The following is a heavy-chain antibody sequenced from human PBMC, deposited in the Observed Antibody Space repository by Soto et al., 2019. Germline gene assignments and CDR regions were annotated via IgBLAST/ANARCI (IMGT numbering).Heavy chain of an antibody. CDR3: ARQGITMIVVVVTDNWFDP. J-gene: IGHJ5*02. Sequence: SETLSLTCSVSGDSISNNNYYWGWIRQPPGKALEWIGSIHYSGSTYYNPSLKSRVTISADTTKTQFSLKLRSVTAADTAVYYCARQGITMIVVVVTDNWFDPWGQGTLVNV. CDR1: GDSISNNNYY. CDR2: IHYSGST. V-gene: IGHV4-39*01. D-gene: IGHD3-22*01.